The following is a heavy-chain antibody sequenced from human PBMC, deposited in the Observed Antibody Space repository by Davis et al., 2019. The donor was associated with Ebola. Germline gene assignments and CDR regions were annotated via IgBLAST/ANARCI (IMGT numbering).Heavy chain of an antibody. J-gene: IGHJ6*02. V-gene: IGHV3-74*01. CDR3: AREGVGYCSSTSCYYYGMDV. CDR2: INSDGSST. Sequence: HTGGSLRLSCAASGFTFSSYWMHWVRQAPGKGLVWVSRINSDGSSTSYADSVKGRFTISRDNAKNTLYLKMNSLRAEDTAVYYCAREGVGYCSSTSCYYYGMDVWGQGTTVTVSS. CDR1: GFTFSSYW. D-gene: IGHD2-2*01.